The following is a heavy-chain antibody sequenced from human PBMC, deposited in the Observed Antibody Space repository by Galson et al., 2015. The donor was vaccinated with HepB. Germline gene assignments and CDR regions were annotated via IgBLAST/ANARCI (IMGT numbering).Heavy chain of an antibody. J-gene: IGHJ6*03. CDR3: ARVDTAMGLHLGRYYMDV. D-gene: IGHD5-18*01. CDR2: MNPNSGNT. Sequence: SVKVSCKASGYTFTSYDINWVRQATGQGLEWMGWMNPNSGNTGYAQKFQGRVTMTRNTSISTAYMELSSLRSEDTAVYYCARVDTAMGLHLGRYYMDVWGKGTTVTVSS. V-gene: IGHV1-8*01. CDR1: GYTFTSYD.